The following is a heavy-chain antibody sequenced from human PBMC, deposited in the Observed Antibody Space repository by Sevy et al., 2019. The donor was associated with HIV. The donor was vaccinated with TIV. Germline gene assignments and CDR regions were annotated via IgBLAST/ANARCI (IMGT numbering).Heavy chain of an antibody. J-gene: IGHJ5*02. CDR1: GYTLTELS. V-gene: IGHV1-24*01. Sequence: ASVKVSCKVSGYTLTELSMHWLRQAPGKGLEWVGSFDPEDGETVYEHNFQGRVSMTEDTSTDTAYMEVISLKFEDTAVYYCATVGLGYYSGASYYQGDWFDPWGQGTLVTVSS. D-gene: IGHD2-15*01. CDR2: FDPEDGET. CDR3: ATVGLGYYSGASYYQGDWFDP.